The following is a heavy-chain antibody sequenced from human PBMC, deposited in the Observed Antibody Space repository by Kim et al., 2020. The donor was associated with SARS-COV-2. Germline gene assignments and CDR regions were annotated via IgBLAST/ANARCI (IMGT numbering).Heavy chain of an antibody. D-gene: IGHD3-10*01. V-gene: IGHV3-30*04. CDR2: MWADGTND. J-gene: IGHJ4*02. CDR3: ATESEVGTAGAAPDY. CDR1: GFSSNNYA. Sequence: GGSLRLSCEASGFSSNNYAVHWVRQAPGEGLEWVAAMWADGTNDNYADSVKGRFTISRDASKNALYLQMNSLTTEDTAVYYCATESEVGTAGAAPDYWGQGTVVTVSS.